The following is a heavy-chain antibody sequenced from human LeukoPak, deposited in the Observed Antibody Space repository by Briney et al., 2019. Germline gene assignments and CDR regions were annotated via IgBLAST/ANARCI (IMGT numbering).Heavy chain of an antibody. J-gene: IGHJ4*02. V-gene: IGHV1-46*01. D-gene: IGHD2-15*01. CDR1: GYTSTNYY. Sequence: ASVKVSCKASGYTSTNYYIHWVRQAPGQGLEWMGLINPSGGTTSYAQKFQGRVTMTRDMSTSTVYMELSSLRSEDTAVYYCARGYRRMDYFDYWGQGTLVTVSS. CDR2: INPSGGTT. CDR3: ARGYRRMDYFDY.